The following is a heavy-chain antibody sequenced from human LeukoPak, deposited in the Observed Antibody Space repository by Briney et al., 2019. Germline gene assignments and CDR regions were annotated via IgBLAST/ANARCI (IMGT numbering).Heavy chain of an antibody. Sequence: GGSLRLSCAASGFTFSSYDMHWVRQATGKGLEWVSAIGTAGGTYYPGSVKGRFTISRENAKNSLYLQMNSLRAGDTAVYYCARDSLYPSSGYNYWGQGTLVTVSS. J-gene: IGHJ4*02. CDR2: IGTAGGT. CDR1: GFTFSSYD. CDR3: ARDSLYPSSGYNY. V-gene: IGHV3-13*01. D-gene: IGHD3-22*01.